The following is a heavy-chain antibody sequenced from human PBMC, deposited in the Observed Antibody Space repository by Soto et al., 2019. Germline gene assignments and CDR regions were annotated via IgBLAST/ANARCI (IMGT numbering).Heavy chain of an antibody. J-gene: IGHJ4*02. D-gene: IGHD4-17*01. Sequence: QVQLVQSGGEVKKPGASVKVSCKASGYTFASYAINWVRQAPGQGLEWMGWISAYDGNTNYAQKFQGRLTMITDTSTTTAYMDLRSLGSDDTAMYYCARDDYGFDYWGQGTLLTVSS. CDR3: ARDDYGFDY. V-gene: IGHV1-18*01. CDR1: GYTFASYA. CDR2: ISAYDGNT.